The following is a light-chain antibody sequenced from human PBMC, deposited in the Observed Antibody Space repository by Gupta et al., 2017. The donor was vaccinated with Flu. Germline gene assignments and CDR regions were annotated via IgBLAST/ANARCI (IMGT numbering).Light chain of an antibody. CDR1: SCDVGGYNY. Sequence: QSALTQPAPVSRSPVQSITISCTGTSCDVGGYNYVSWYQQHPGKAPKLMIYDVSNRPSGVSNRFSGSKSGNTASLTSSGLQAEDEADYYCSSYTSSSSYVFGTGTKVTVL. J-gene: IGLJ1*01. CDR2: DVS. CDR3: SSYTSSSSYV. V-gene: IGLV2-14*01.